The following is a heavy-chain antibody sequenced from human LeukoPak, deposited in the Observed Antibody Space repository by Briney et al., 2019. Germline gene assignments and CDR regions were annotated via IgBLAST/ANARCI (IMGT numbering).Heavy chain of an antibody. CDR3: AKDPHTGYSFAY. D-gene: IGHD5-18*01. V-gene: IGHV3-23*01. Sequence: GSLRLSCAASGFTFSSYAMSWVRQAPGKGLEWVSAISGSGGSTYYADSVKGRFTISRDNSKNTLYLQMNSLRVEDTAVYYCAKDPHTGYSFAYWGQGTLVTVSS. CDR2: ISGSGGST. CDR1: GFTFSSYA. J-gene: IGHJ4*02.